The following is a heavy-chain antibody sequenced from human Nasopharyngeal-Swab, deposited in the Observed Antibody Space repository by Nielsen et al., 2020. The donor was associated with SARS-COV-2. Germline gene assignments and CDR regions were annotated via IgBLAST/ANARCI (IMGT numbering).Heavy chain of an antibody. CDR2: IIPIFGTA. Sequence: SVKVSCKASGGTFSSYAISWVRQAPGQGLEWMGGIIPIFGTANYAQKFQGRVTITADESTSTAYMELSSLRSEDTAVYYCASPYCTNGVCYSRAGFDSWGQGSLVTVSS. J-gene: IGHJ4*02. CDR1: GGTFSSYA. V-gene: IGHV1-69*13. CDR3: ASPYCTNGVCYSRAGFDS. D-gene: IGHD2-8*01.